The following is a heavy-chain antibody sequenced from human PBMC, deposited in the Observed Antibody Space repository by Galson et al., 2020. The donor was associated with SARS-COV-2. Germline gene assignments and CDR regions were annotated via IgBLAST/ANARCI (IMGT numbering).Heavy chain of an antibody. CDR2: IYYIGAT. CDR3: ASGQMANNAFDV. CDR1: GGSISTAGYY. Sequence: ASVNLSLTCTVSGGSISTAGYYRAWLRQHPGKGLQRIGHIYYIGATYYNPSLKSRLAIAADMSKGQVYIRLDSVDPADTSIYYCASGQMANNAFDVWGHGTMVAVS. D-gene: IGHD2-8*01. J-gene: IGHJ3*01. V-gene: IGHV4-31*03.